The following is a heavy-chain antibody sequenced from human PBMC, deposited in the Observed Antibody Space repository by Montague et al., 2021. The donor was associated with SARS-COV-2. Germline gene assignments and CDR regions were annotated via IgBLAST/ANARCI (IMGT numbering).Heavy chain of an antibody. CDR2: IYYSGST. J-gene: IGHJ6*02. D-gene: IGHD3-10*01. V-gene: IGHV4-59*08. Sequence: SETLSLTCTVSGGSIGNYHWNWIRQPPGKGLEWIAYIYYSGSTNXXPSLQSRVIISVDTSRNQFSLRLTSVTAADTAVYYCARQLRVRRTWQVGDYNHYGMDVWGQGTTVSVSS. CDR3: ARQLRVRRTWQVGDYNHYGMDV. CDR1: GGSIGNYH.